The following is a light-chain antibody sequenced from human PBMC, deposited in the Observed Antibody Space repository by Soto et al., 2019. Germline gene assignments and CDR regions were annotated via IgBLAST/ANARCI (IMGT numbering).Light chain of an antibody. CDR1: NSDVGNYKF. CDR2: EVN. Sequence: QSALTQPVSVSRSPGQSITISCAGTNSDVGNYKFVSWYQQVPGKAPKVLIYEVNERSSGVSNRFSGSKSGNTASLTISGLQAEDEAEYYCCSYAGRSTWVLGGGTKLTV. J-gene: IGLJ2*01. CDR3: CSYAGRSTWV. V-gene: IGLV2-23*02.